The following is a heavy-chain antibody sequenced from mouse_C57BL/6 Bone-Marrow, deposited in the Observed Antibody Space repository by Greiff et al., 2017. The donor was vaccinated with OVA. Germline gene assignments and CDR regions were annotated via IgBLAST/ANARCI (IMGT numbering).Heavy chain of an antibody. D-gene: IGHD4-1*01. CDR1: GYAFTNYL. CDR3: ARSGELGRAY. V-gene: IGHV1-54*01. J-gene: IGHJ3*01. CDR2: INPGSGGT. Sequence: VKLQESGAELVRPGTSVKVSCKASGYAFTNYLIEWVKQRPGQGLEWIGVINPGSGGTNYNEKFKGKATLTADKSSSTAYMQLSSLTSEDSAVYFCARSGELGRAYWGQGTLVTVSA.